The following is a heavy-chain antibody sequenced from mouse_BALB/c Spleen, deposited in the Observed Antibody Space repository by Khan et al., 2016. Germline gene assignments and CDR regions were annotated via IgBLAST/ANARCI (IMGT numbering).Heavy chain of an antibody. Sequence: EVQLQESGPGLVKPSQSLSLTCTVTGYSITSDYAWNWIRQFPGNKLEWMGYISYSGSTSYNPSLKSRISITRDTSKNQFFLQLNSVTTEDTATYYCARGHGTYNFDYWGQGTTLTVSS. CDR2: ISYSGST. J-gene: IGHJ2*01. CDR3: ARGHGTYNFDY. CDR1: GYSITSDYA. V-gene: IGHV3-2*02. D-gene: IGHD2-1*01.